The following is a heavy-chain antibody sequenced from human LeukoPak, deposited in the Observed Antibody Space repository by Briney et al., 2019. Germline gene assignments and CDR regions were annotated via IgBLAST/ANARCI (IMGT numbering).Heavy chain of an antibody. V-gene: IGHV3-48*03. CDR2: ISSGGSTI. CDR1: GFTFSSFE. CDR3: ARDGGSAWFLDY. Sequence: GGSLRLSCAASGFTFSSFEMKWVRQAPGKGLEWVSYISSGGSTIYYADSVKGRFTISRDNAKNSLYLQMNSLRAEDTAVYYCARDGGSAWFLDYWGQGTLVTVSS. J-gene: IGHJ4*02. D-gene: IGHD6-19*01.